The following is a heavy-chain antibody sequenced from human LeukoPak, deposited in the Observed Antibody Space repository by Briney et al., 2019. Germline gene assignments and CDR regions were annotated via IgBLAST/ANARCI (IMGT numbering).Heavy chain of an antibody. J-gene: IGHJ3*02. V-gene: IGHV3-7*01. CDR1: GFTFSSYW. CDR3: ARQHGIDSSSWYGYDAFDI. D-gene: IGHD6-13*01. CDR2: IKQDGSEK. Sequence: TGGSLRLSCAASGFTFSSYWMSWVRQAPGKGLEWVANIKQDGSEKYYVDSVKGRFTISRDNAKNSLYLQMNSLRAEDTAVYYCARQHGIDSSSWYGYDAFDIWGQGTMVTVSS.